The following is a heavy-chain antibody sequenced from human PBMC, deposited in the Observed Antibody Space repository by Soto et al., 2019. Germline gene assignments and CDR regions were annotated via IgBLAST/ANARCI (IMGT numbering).Heavy chain of an antibody. V-gene: IGHV5-10-1*01. CDR2: IDPSDSQT. Sequence: LGESLKISCQSSGYTFSNFWITWVRQKPGKGLEWMGRIDPSDSQTYYSPSFRGHVTISATKSITTVFLQWSSLRASDTAMYYCARQIYDSDTGPNFQYYFDSWGQGTPVTVSS. CDR1: GYTFSNFW. CDR3: ARQIYDSDTGPNFQYYFDS. D-gene: IGHD3-22*01. J-gene: IGHJ4*02.